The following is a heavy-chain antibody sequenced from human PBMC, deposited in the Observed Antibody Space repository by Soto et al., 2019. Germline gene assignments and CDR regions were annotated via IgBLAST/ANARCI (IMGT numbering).Heavy chain of an antibody. CDR3: ARDVYSGYGRLDAFDI. CDR1: GYTFTSYA. Sequence: GASVKVSCKASGYTFTSYAMHWVRQAPGQRLEWMGWINAGNGNTKYSQKFQGRVTITRDTSASTAYMELSSLRSEDTAVYYCARDVYSGYGRLDAFDIWGQGTMVTVSS. V-gene: IGHV1-3*01. D-gene: IGHD5-12*01. CDR2: INAGNGNT. J-gene: IGHJ3*02.